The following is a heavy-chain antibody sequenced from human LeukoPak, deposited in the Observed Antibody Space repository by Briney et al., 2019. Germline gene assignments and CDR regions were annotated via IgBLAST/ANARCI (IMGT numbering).Heavy chain of an antibody. CDR1: GYTFTSYD. V-gene: IGHV1-8*01. Sequence: ASVKVSCKASGYTFTSYDIKWVLEATGQGLEWMGWMNPNSGNTGYAQKFQGRVTMTKNTSISTAYMDLSSLRSEDTAVYYCARALSWTTDSYYYMDVWGKGTTVTVS. D-gene: IGHD3/OR15-3a*01. J-gene: IGHJ6*03. CDR2: MNPNSGNT. CDR3: ARALSWTTDSYYYMDV.